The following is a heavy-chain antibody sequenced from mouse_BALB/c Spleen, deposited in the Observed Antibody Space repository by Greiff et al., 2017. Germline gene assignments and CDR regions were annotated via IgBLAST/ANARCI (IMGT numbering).Heavy chain of an antibody. J-gene: IGHJ4*01. CDR2: ILPGSGST. V-gene: IGHV1-9*01. CDR1: GYTFSSYW. Sequence: VKLMESGAELMKPGASVKISCKATGYTFSSYWIEWVKQRPGHGLEWIGEILPGSGSTNYNEKFKGKATFTADTSSNTAYMQLSSLTSEDSAVYYCARFYDGSRFYYAMDYWGQGTSVTVSS. CDR3: ARFYDGSRFYYAMDY. D-gene: IGHD2-3*01.